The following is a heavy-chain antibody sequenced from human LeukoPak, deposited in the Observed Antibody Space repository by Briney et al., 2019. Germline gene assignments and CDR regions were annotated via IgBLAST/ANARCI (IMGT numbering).Heavy chain of an antibody. CDR2: AHYSEGT. CDR3: ARDLRASPGKIHFDS. CDR1: GVSITTSY. J-gene: IGHJ4*02. V-gene: IGHV4-59*01. Sequence: SETLSLTCTVSGVSITTSYWSWIRQPPGKGLQWIGYAHYSEGTNSNPSLKSRISISVDTSKNQISLKLNSVTAADTAVYYCARDLRASPGKIHFDSWGQGTRVTVSS.